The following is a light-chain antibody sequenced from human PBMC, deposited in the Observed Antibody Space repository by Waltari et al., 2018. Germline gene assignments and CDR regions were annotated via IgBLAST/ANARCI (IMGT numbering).Light chain of an antibody. CDR2: EDY. CDR1: SGCIDTNF. Sequence: FMPTPPHSVSESPGKTVTVSCTRSSGCIDTNFVHGYPQRPGSAPTTLIYEDYQRPSGVPDRFSGSIDSTSNSASLTISGLKPEDEAYYYCHSYDTNQLGVFGGGTKLTVL. J-gene: IGLJ2*01. V-gene: IGLV6-57*03. CDR3: HSYDTNQLGV.